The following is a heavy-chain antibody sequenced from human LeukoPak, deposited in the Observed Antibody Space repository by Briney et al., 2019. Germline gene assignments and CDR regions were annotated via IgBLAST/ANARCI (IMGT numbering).Heavy chain of an antibody. CDR3: ARDSTSWDFDY. CDR2: INTNTGNP. CDR1: GYTFTSYA. Sequence: GASVRVSCKASGYTFTSYAMNWVRQAPGQGPEWMGWINTNTGNPTYAQGFTGRFVFSLDTSVSTAYLQITSLKAEDTAVYYCARDSTSWDFDYWGQGTLVTVSS. D-gene: IGHD6-13*01. J-gene: IGHJ4*02. V-gene: IGHV7-4-1*02.